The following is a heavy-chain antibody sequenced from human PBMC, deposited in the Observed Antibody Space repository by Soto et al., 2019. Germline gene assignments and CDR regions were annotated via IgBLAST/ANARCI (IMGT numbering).Heavy chain of an antibody. CDR3: AIRASYYDSSGYFEY. Sequence: EVQLVESGGGLVQPGGSLRLSCAASGFTFSSYWMHWVRQAPGKGLVWVSRINSDGSSTSYAASVKGRFTISRDNAKNTLYLQMSSLRAEYTAVYYCAIRASYYDSSGYFEYWGQGTLVTVSS. CDR1: GFTFSSYW. D-gene: IGHD3-22*01. V-gene: IGHV3-74*01. CDR2: INSDGSST. J-gene: IGHJ4*02.